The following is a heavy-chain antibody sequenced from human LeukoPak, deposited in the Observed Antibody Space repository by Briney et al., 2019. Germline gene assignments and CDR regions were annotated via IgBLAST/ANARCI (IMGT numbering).Heavy chain of an antibody. CDR3: ARGGGSYLGFAFDI. J-gene: IGHJ3*02. CDR1: GGSISSGSFY. V-gene: IGHV4-61*09. Sequence: PSETLSLTCTVSGGSISSGSFYWSWIRQPAGKGLEWLGHIYASGTTNYNPSLKNRVTIFIDASKGQFSLELSSVTGADTAVYYCARGGGSYLGFAFDIWGQGTMVTVSS. D-gene: IGHD1-26*01. CDR2: IYASGTT.